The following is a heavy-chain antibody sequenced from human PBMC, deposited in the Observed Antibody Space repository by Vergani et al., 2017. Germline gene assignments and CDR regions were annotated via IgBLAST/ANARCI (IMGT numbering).Heavy chain of an antibody. CDR1: GFTFSSYA. J-gene: IGHJ3*02. V-gene: IGHV3-30*01. Sequence: QVQLVESGGGVVQPGRSLRLSCAASGFTFSSYAMHWVRQAPGKGLEWVAVISYVGSNKYYADSVKGRFTISRDTSKNTLYLQMNSLRAEDTAVYYCARVYDGTTKGAFDIWGQGTMVTVSS. CDR2: ISYVGSNK. CDR3: ARVYDGTTKGAFDI. D-gene: IGHD3-22*01.